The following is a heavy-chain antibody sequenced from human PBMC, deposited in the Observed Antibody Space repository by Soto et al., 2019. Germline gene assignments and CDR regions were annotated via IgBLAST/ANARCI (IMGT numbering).Heavy chain of an antibody. V-gene: IGHV1-2*02. D-gene: IGHD5-18*01. CDR3: ARDLMGAMVTGYYYGMDV. J-gene: IGHJ6*02. Sequence: ASVKVSCKASGYTFTGYYMHWVRQAPGQGLEWMGWINPNSGGTNYAQKFQGGVTMTRDTSISTAYMELSRLRSDDTAVYYCARDLMGAMVTGYYYGMDVWGQGTTVTVSS. CDR2: INPNSGGT. CDR1: GYTFTGYY.